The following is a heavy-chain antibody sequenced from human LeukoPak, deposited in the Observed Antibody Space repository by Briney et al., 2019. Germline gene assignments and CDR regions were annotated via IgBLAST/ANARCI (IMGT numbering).Heavy chain of an antibody. CDR3: ARSYYYDSSGYYYLESMDV. D-gene: IGHD3-22*01. CDR2: IYPGDSDT. Sequence: GESQKISCKGSGYGFTSYWIGWVRQMPGKGLEWMGIIYPGDSDTRYSPSFQGQVTISADKSISTAYLQWSSLKASDTAMYYCARSYYYDSSGYYYLESMDVWGKGTTVTVSS. CDR1: GYGFTSYW. V-gene: IGHV5-51*01. J-gene: IGHJ6*04.